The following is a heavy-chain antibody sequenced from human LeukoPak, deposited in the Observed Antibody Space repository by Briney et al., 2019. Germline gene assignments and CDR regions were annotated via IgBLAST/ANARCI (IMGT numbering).Heavy chain of an antibody. CDR3: ARGKVGGVRFGLYGMDV. V-gene: IGHV3-66*02. CDR1: GFTVTSNY. CDR2: IYSGGRT. Sequence: GGSLRLSCAASGFTVTSNYMSWVRQAPGKGLEWVSVIYSGGRTYYAGSVKGPLTISRDKSKKTMYLQMNSLRAEDTAVYECARGKVGGVRFGLYGMDVWGQGTTVTVSS. D-gene: IGHD3-16*01. J-gene: IGHJ6*02.